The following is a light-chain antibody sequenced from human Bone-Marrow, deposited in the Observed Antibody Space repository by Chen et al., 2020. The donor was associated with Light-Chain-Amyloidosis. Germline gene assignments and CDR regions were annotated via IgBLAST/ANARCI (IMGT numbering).Light chain of an antibody. CDR2: AVS. Sequence: QSALTQPVSASGSPGQTITISCTGTSGDVGTYNYVSWYKQHPGKAPKVMIYAVSNRPSGVSNRFSGSKSGNTASLTISGLQAEDEADYYCSSFTSSSSYVFGPGTKVSVL. CDR1: SGDVGTYNY. CDR3: SSFTSSSSYV. J-gene: IGLJ1*01. V-gene: IGLV2-14*01.